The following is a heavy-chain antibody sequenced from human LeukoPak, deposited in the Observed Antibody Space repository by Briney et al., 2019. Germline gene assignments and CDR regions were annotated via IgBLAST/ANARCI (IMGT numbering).Heavy chain of an antibody. CDR3: ARVSPYDSTAANNDY. V-gene: IGHV3-7*01. CDR1: GFTFSSYW. J-gene: IGHJ4*02. Sequence: PGGSLRLSCAASGFTFSSYWMSWVRQAPGKGLELVANIKQDGSEKYYVDSVKGRFTISRDNAKNSLYLQMNSLRAEDTAVYYCARVSPYDSTAANNDYWGQGTLVTVSS. D-gene: IGHD3-22*01. CDR2: IKQDGSEK.